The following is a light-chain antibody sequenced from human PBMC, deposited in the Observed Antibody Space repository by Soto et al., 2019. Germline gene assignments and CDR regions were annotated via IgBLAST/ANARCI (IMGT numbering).Light chain of an antibody. CDR2: DTS. J-gene: IGKJ4*01. Sequence: EVVMTQSPATLSVSPGDRATLSCRASQSVHNNLAWYQQKPGQGPRLLIFDTSTRPTDIPIRFTGGGSGTDFPLTISSLQSEDSAVYYCQQYEIWPLTFGGGTKVEIK. CDR3: QQYEIWPLT. V-gene: IGKV3-15*01. CDR1: QSVHNN.